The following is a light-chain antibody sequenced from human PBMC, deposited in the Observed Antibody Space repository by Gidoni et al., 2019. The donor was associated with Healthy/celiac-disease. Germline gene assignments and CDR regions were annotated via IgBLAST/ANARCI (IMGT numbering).Light chain of an antibody. V-gene: IGKV3-11*01. J-gene: IGKJ2*01. CDR2: DAS. CDR1: QSVSSY. Sequence: EIVLTQSPATLSLSPGERATLSCRASQSVSSYLAWYQQTPGQAPRLLIYDASNRATGIPARFSGSGSGTDFTLTISRLAPEDFAVYYCQQRSNWPPYTFGQGTKLEIK. CDR3: QQRSNWPPYT.